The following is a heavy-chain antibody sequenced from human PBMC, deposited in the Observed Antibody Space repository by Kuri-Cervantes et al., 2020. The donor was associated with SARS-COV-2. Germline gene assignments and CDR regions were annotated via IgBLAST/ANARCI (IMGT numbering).Heavy chain of an antibody. V-gene: IGHV3-23*01. CDR3: TTYESTGYYYDY. CDR2: ISGSGGSA. CDR1: GFTFSSYA. Sequence: GGSLRLSCAASGFTFSSYAMSWVRQAPGKGLEWVSAISGSGGSAYYVDSVMGRFTISRDNSKNTLYLQMNSLRAEDTAIYYCTTYESTGYYYDYWGQGTLVTVSS. D-gene: IGHD3-22*01. J-gene: IGHJ4*02.